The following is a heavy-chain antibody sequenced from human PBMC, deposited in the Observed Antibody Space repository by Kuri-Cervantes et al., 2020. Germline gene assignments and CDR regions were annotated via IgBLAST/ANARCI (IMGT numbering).Heavy chain of an antibody. J-gene: IGHJ4*02. D-gene: IGHD6-13*01. CDR2: MNPNSGNT. CDR1: GYTFTGYY. V-gene: IGHV1-8*02. Sequence: ASVKVSCKASGYTFTGYYMHWVRQAPGQGLEWMGWMNPNSGNTGYAQKFQGRVTMTRNTSISTAYMELSSLRSEDTAVYYCARGSSWMVDYWGQGTLVTVSS. CDR3: ARGSSWMVDY.